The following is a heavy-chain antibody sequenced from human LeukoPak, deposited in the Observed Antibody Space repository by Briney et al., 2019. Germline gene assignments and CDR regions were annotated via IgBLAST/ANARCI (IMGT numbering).Heavy chain of an antibody. Sequence: GGSLRLSCAASGFTFSTYTMNWVRQAPGKGLEWISYISNSSNTIYYADSVKGRFTISRDNSKNTLYLQMNSLRAEDTAVYYCARGGVEYDILTGFRSNYWGQGTLVTVSS. CDR1: GFTFSTYT. V-gene: IGHV3-48*01. CDR2: ISNSSNTI. J-gene: IGHJ4*02. D-gene: IGHD3-9*01. CDR3: ARGGVEYDILTGFRSNY.